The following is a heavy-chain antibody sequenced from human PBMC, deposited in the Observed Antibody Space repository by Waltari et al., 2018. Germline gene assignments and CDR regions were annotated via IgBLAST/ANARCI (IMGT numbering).Heavy chain of an antibody. V-gene: IGHV4-61*02. CDR3: ASGSALAFDY. Sequence: QVQLQESGPGLVKPSQTLSLTCTVSGGSISSGGYYWTAIRQPAGKGRAWIGRIYTNGGTNYNPSLQNRLTISVDTSKNQFSLKLSSVTAADTAFYYWASGSALAFDYWGQGALVTVSS. CDR1: GGSISSGGYY. D-gene: IGHD3-10*01. J-gene: IGHJ4*02. CDR2: IYTNGGT.